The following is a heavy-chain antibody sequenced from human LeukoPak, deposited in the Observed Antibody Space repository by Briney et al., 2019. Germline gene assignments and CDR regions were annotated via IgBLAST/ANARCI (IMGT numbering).Heavy chain of an antibody. CDR2: ISWNSGSI. V-gene: IGHV3-9*01. CDR1: GFTFDDYA. J-gene: IGHJ6*03. D-gene: IGHD2-2*01. Sequence: AGGSLRLSCAASGFTFDDYAMHWVRQAPGKGLEWVSGISWNSGSIGYADSVKGRFTISRDNAKNSLYLQMNSLRAEDTAVYYCARAILVVVPAATGDLDYYYMDVWGKGTTVTVSS. CDR3: ARAILVVVPAATGDLDYYYMDV.